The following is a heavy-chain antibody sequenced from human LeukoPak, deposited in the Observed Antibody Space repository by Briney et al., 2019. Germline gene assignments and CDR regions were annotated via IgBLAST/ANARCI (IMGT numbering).Heavy chain of an antibody. CDR1: GFTFSSYE. CDR3: ARWDPLSGVDY. Sequence: GGSLRLSCAASGFTFSSYEKNWVRQAPGKGLEWVSYISSSGSTIYYADSVKGRFTISRDNAKNSLYLQMNSLRAEDTAVYYCARWDPLSGVDYWGQGTLVTVSS. V-gene: IGHV3-48*03. J-gene: IGHJ4*02. D-gene: IGHD1-26*01. CDR2: ISSSGSTI.